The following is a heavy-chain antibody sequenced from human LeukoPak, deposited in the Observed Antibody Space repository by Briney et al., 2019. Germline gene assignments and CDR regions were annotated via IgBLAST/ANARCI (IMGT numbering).Heavy chain of an antibody. V-gene: IGHV4-61*02. D-gene: IGHD3-9*01. J-gene: IGHJ4*02. CDR3: ARDGGSVYDILTGYHAGSVGFDY. CDR1: GGSISSGSYY. Sequence: KASETLSLTCTVSGGSISSGSYYWSWIRQPAGKGLEWIGRIYTSGSTNYNPSPKSRVTISVDTSKNQFSLKLSSVTAADTAVYYCARDGGSVYDILTGYHAGSVGFDYWGQGTLVTVSS. CDR2: IYTSGST.